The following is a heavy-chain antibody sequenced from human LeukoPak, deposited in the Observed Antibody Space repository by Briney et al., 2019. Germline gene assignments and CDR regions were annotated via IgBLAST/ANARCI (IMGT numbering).Heavy chain of an antibody. Sequence: ASVKVSCITSGYIFTSHYIHWVRQAPGQGLEWLGVVYPGAGTSDPAQRFRARVTLSGDTSTSVAHLELGSLTSEDTAMYFCVREYLGGHFDFWGQGTLVTVSS. CDR1: GYIFTSHY. V-gene: IGHV1-46*03. CDR3: VREYLGGHFDF. D-gene: IGHD3-16*01. CDR2: VYPGAGTS. J-gene: IGHJ4*02.